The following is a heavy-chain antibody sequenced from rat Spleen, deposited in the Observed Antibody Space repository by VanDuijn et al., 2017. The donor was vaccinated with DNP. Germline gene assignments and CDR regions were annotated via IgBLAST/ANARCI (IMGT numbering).Heavy chain of an antibody. CDR1: GFTFSNYG. D-gene: IGHD1-4*01. J-gene: IGHJ2*01. CDR3: AGRPPPTRGPFDY. Sequence: EVQLVESGGGLVQPGRSLKLSCAASGFTFSNYGMAWVRQTPTKGLEWVATISYDGSSTYYRDSVKGRFIISRNNAKSTLPLQMDSLRSDDTSTYYCAGRPPPTRGPFDYWGQGIMVTVSS. V-gene: IGHV5-29*01. CDR2: ISYDGSST.